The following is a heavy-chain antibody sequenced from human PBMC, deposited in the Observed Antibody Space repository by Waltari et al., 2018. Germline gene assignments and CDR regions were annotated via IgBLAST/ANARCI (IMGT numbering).Heavy chain of an antibody. Sequence: QVHLQESGPGLVKPSQTLSLNCTFPGYSLNSANYYWSWIRQLPEKGLEWIGYLSHSGTAYYNPSLKDLVTMSIDPSKNQFSLRLSSVTAANTAVYFCARGHDYYFDYWGQGILVAVSS. CDR2: LSHSGTA. D-gene: IGHD4-17*01. CDR1: GYSLNSANYY. CDR3: ARGHDYYFDY. J-gene: IGHJ4*02. V-gene: IGHV4-31*01.